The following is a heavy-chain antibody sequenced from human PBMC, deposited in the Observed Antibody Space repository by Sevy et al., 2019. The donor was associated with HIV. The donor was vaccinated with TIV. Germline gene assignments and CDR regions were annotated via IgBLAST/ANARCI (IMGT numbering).Heavy chain of an antibody. CDR3: ARAGGIAAAGPYYYYGMDV. CDR2: INSDGSST. D-gene: IGHD6-13*01. J-gene: IGHJ6*02. V-gene: IGHV3-74*01. Sequence: GGSLRLSCAASGFTFSSYWMHWVRQAPGKGLVWVSRINSDGSSTSYADSVKGRFTISRDNAKNTLYLQMNSLGAEDTAVYYCARAGGIAAAGPYYYYGMDVWGQGTTVTVSS. CDR1: GFTFSSYW.